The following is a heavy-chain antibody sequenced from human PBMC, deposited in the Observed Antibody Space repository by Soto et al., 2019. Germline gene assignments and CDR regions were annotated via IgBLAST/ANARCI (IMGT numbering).Heavy chain of an antibody. Sequence: GASVKVSCKASGNTVPNYAIHWVRQAPGQRLEWMGWINAGNGNTKYSQKFQGRVTITRDTSASTAYMELSSLRSEDTAVYYCARDLGYALPDYWGQGTLVTVSS. D-gene: IGHD2-15*01. CDR1: GNTVPNYA. V-gene: IGHV1-3*01. J-gene: IGHJ4*02. CDR3: ARDLGYALPDY. CDR2: INAGNGNT.